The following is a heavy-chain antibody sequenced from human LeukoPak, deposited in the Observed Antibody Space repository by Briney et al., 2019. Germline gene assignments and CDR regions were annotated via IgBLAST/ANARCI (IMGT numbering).Heavy chain of an antibody. CDR3: AESITILGVVLDSWFDP. V-gene: IGHV1-69*13. D-gene: IGHD3-3*01. CDR2: IIPIVGTA. Sequence: GASLKLSCKASGCTFSSYAISWVRQAPGQGLEWMGGIIPIVGTANYAHYVKGRVTISADESTSSVYMQLNSLRSEDTAVYYCAESITILGVVLDSWFDPWGQGTLVTVSS. J-gene: IGHJ5*02. CDR1: GCTFSSYA.